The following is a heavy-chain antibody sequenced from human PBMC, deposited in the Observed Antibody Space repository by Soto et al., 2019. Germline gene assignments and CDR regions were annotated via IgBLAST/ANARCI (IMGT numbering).Heavy chain of an antibody. D-gene: IGHD1-26*01. J-gene: IGHJ5*02. CDR3: AGVRDVVGGWFDP. Sequence: GASVKVSCKASGYSFTDYYIHWARQAPGQGLEWMGWINPHSGDTNYAQNFQGSVSLTRDSSTSTAYMELTSLTSDDTAVYFCAGVRDVVGGWFDPWGQGTLVTVSS. CDR2: INPHSGDT. CDR1: GYSFTDYY. V-gene: IGHV1-2*04.